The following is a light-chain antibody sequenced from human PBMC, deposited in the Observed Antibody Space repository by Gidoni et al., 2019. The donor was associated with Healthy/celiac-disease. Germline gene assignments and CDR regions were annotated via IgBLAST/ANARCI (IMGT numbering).Light chain of an antibody. CDR2: GKN. CDR3: NSRDSSGNHYV. CDR1: SLRSYY. J-gene: IGLJ1*01. V-gene: IGLV3-19*01. Sequence: SSELTQDPAVSVALGHTVRITVQGDSLRSYYASWYQTKPRQAPVLVIYGKNNRPSGIPDRFSGSSSGNTASLTITGAQAEDEADYYCNSRDSSGNHYVFGTGTKVTVL.